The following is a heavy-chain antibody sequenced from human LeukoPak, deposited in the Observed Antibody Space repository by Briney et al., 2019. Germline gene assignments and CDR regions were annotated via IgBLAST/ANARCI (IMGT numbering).Heavy chain of an antibody. V-gene: IGHV3-53*01. CDR1: DLPVSINY. J-gene: IGHJ3*02. Sequence: GGSLRLSCAASDLPVSINYMTWVRQAPGKGLEWVSVIYSGGTTFYADSLKGRFTISRDNSKNTLYLQMTSLRAEDTAVYYCARGGDAFDIWGQGTMVSVSS. CDR2: IYSGGTT. D-gene: IGHD2-15*01. CDR3: ARGGDAFDI.